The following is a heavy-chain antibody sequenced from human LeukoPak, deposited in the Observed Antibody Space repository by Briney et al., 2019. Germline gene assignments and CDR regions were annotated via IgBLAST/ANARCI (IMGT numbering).Heavy chain of an antibody. Sequence: GGSLRLSCADSGFTFSSYEMNWVRPAPGKGLEWVSYISSSGSTKYYADSVKGRFTISRDNAKNSLSLQMSSLRAEDTAVYYCASLKTRSSSYVDYWGQGTLVTVSS. CDR1: GFTFSSYE. CDR2: ISSSGSTK. CDR3: ASLKTRSSSYVDY. V-gene: IGHV3-48*03. J-gene: IGHJ4*02. D-gene: IGHD6-13*01.